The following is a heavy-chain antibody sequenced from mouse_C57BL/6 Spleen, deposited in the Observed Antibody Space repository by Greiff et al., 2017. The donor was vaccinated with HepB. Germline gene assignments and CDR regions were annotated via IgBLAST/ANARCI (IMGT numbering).Heavy chain of an antibody. Sequence: QVHVKQPGAELVKPGASVKMSCKASGYTFTSYWITWVKQRPGQGLEWIGDIYPGSGSTNYNEKFKSKATLTVDTSSSTAYMQLSSLTSEDSAVYYCASGPSYWYFDVWGTGTTVTVSS. CDR2: IYPGSGST. CDR1: GYTFTSYW. V-gene: IGHV1-55*01. CDR3: ASGPSYWYFDV. J-gene: IGHJ1*03.